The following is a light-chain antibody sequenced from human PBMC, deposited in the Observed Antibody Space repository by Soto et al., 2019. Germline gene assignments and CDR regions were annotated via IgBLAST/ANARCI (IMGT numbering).Light chain of an antibody. CDR1: RNDVGSYNS. CDR2: EVT. Sequence: QSVLTQPASVSGSPGQSITISCTGTRNDVGSYNSVSWYQQHPGKAPKLMIYEVTNRPSGVSNRFSASKSGNTASLTISGLQAEDEAGYYCSSYTTSSTYVFGTGTKVT. CDR3: SSYTTSSTYV. V-gene: IGLV2-14*01. J-gene: IGLJ1*01.